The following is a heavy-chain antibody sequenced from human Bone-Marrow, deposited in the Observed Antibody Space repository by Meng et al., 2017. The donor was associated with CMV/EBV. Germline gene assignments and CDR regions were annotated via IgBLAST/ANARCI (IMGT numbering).Heavy chain of an antibody. CDR2: IYSGGST. Sequence: GESLKISCAASGFTVSSNYMSWVRQAPGKGLEWVSVIYSGGSTYYADSVKGRFTISRDSSKNTLYLQMNALRAEDTALYYCAKATYYSDSSGYNHYFDYWGQGTLVTVSS. CDR1: GFTVSSNY. CDR3: AKATYYSDSSGYNHYFDY. J-gene: IGHJ4*02. V-gene: IGHV3-53*01. D-gene: IGHD3-22*01.